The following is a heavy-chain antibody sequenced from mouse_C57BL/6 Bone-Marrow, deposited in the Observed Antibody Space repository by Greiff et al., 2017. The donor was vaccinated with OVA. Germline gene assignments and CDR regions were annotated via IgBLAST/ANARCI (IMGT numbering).Heavy chain of an antibody. J-gene: IGHJ3*01. CDR3: ARKGYYGSSYPAWFAY. Sequence: EVQRVESGPELVKPGASVKISCKASGYSFTGYYMNWVKQSPEKSLEWIGEINPSTGGTTYNQKFKAKATLTVDKSSSTAYMQLKSLTSEDSAVYYCARKGYYGSSYPAWFAYWGQGTLVTVSA. D-gene: IGHD1-1*01. CDR2: INPSTGGT. CDR1: GYSFTGYY. V-gene: IGHV1-42*01.